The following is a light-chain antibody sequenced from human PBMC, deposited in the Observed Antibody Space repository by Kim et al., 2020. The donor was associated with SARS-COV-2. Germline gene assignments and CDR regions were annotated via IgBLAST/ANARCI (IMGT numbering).Light chain of an antibody. V-gene: IGLV1-40*01. CDR3: QSYDSSLSGSVV. Sequence: VTISCTGSSSNSGAGYDVHWYQQLPGTAPNLLIYGNSNRPSGVPDRFSGSKSGTSASLAITGLQAEDEADYYCQSYDSSLSGSVVFGGGTQLTVL. CDR2: GNS. J-gene: IGLJ2*01. CDR1: SSNSGAGYD.